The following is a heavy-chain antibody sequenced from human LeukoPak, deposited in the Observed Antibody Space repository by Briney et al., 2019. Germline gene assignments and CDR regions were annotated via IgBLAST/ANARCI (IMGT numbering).Heavy chain of an antibody. CDR2: TYYRGTT. V-gene: IGHV4-39*01. CDR3: ARHAPGDIVVQIPAPTRWFDP. D-gene: IGHD2-15*01. Sequence: SETLSLTCTVSGDSVSNNNYFWGWIRQPPGKGLEWIGSTYYRGTTYYNPSVESRVTISADTSKNQLSLKLSSVTAADTAVYYSARHAPGDIVVQIPAPTRWFDPWGQGTLVTVSS. J-gene: IGHJ5*02. CDR1: GDSVSNNNYF.